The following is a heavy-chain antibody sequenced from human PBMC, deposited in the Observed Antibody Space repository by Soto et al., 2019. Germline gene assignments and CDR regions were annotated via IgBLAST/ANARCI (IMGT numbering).Heavy chain of an antibody. Sequence: QVQLVQSGSEVKKPGSSVKVSCKVSGGTFKNYAISWVRQAPGQGLEWVGGILPVFDELNYAPKLQGRTTITADEVTSTAHLELGSLTSEDTAVCFCVRASDTSGYYYWGQGTLVTVSS. CDR1: GGTFKNYA. V-gene: IGHV1-69*01. D-gene: IGHD3-22*01. CDR3: VRASDTSGYYY. J-gene: IGHJ4*02. CDR2: ILPVFDEL.